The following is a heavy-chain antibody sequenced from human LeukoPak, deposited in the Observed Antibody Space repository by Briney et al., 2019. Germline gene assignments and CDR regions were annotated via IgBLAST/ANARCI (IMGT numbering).Heavy chain of an antibody. CDR1: GFTFSSYA. Sequence: GGSLRLSCAASGFTFSSYAMHWVRQAPGKGLEWVAVISYDGSNKYYADSVKGRFTISRDNAKNSLYLQMNSLRAEDTAVYYCARVRTSHWDYFDYWGQGTLVTVSS. V-gene: IGHV3-30-3*01. CDR2: ISYDGSNK. CDR3: ARVRTSHWDYFDY. J-gene: IGHJ4*02. D-gene: IGHD1-14*01.